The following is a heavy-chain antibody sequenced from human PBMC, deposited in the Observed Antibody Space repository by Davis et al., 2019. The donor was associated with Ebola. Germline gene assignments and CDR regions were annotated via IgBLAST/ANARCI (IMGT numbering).Heavy chain of an antibody. CDR2: INSDESVT. Sequence: HTGGSLRLSCAASGFTFSNYWMHWVRQAPGKGLVWVSRINSDESVTRYADSVKGRFTISRDNAKNMVFLQMNSVRDEDTAVYYCARSLKGASVSTYYGMDVWGQGTTVTVSS. D-gene: IGHD3-16*02. CDR1: GFTFSNYW. J-gene: IGHJ6*02. V-gene: IGHV3-74*01. CDR3: ARSLKGASVSTYYGMDV.